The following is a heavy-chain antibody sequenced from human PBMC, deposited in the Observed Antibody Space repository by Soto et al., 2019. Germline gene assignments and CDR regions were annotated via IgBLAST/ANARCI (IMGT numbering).Heavy chain of an antibody. Sequence: QVQLVQSGAEVKKPGASVKVSCKASGYTFSTYGIIWVRQAPGQGLEWMEWISGDKGNTNYAQKVQGRVTMTTEASTSTAYMELRSLRSDETAVYYGARDRVWDNGNYRGAGWFDPWGQGTLVTVSS. CDR1: GYTFSTYG. CDR2: ISGDKGNT. V-gene: IGHV1-18*01. J-gene: IGHJ5*02. D-gene: IGHD1-7*01. CDR3: ARDRVWDNGNYRGAGWFDP.